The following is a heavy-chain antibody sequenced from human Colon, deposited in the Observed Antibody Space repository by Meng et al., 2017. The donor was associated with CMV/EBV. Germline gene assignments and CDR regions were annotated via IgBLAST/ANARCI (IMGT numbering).Heavy chain of an antibody. V-gene: IGHV3-11*01. CDR2: IRTSGSPI. D-gene: IGHD5-18*01. J-gene: IGHJ4*02. CDR3: VGTRDRYIFDT. CDR1: GFDFSDYY. Sequence: GGSLRLSCAASGFDFSDYYMTWVRQAPGKGLEWIAYIRTSGSPINYADSVKGRFSSSRDNVKASLYLEMNSRTAEDTGVYYCVGTRDRYIFDTWGQGTLVTVSS.